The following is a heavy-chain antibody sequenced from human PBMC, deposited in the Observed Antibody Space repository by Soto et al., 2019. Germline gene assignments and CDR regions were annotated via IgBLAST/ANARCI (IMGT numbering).Heavy chain of an antibody. D-gene: IGHD3-3*01. CDR3: ARARFSKWPQEYYGLDV. Sequence: PSETLSLTCGLSGSLPVGSLSTYFWTWIRQPPGKGLEWIGEINHSGSPNYSPSLRGRVTISLDTSKKQFSLNLSSVTAADTAVYFCARARFSKWPQEYYGLDVWGQGNTVTVSS. CDR2: INHSGSP. CDR1: GSLPVGSLSTYF. V-gene: IGHV4-34*01. J-gene: IGHJ6*02.